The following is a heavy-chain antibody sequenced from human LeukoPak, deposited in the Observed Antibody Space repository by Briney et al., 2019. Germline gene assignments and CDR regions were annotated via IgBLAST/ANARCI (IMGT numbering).Heavy chain of an antibody. Sequence: GGSLRLSCAASGFTFSSYSMNWVRQAPGKGLEWVSSISSSSSYIYYADSVKGRFTISRDNAKNSLYLQMNSLRAEDTAVYYCASDHYDSSGYRVDYWGQGTLVTVSS. CDR3: ASDHYDSSGYRVDY. CDR2: ISSSSSYI. CDR1: GFTFSSYS. D-gene: IGHD3-22*01. V-gene: IGHV3-21*01. J-gene: IGHJ4*02.